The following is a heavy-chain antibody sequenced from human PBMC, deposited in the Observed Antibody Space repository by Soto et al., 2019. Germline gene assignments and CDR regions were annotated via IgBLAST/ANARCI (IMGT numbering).Heavy chain of an antibody. J-gene: IGHJ4*02. CDR1: GGSISSGGYY. V-gene: IGHV4-31*03. D-gene: IGHD2-15*01. CDR2: IYYSGST. CDR3: ARGLPLSGFIFDMVVAARPYFDY. Sequence: QVQLQESGPGLVKPSQTLSLTCTVSGGSISSGGYYWSWIRQHPGKGLEWIGYIYYSGSTYYNPSLKTRVTISVETSKNQFSLKLSSVTAADTAVYYCARGLPLSGFIFDMVVAARPYFDYWGQGTLVTVSS.